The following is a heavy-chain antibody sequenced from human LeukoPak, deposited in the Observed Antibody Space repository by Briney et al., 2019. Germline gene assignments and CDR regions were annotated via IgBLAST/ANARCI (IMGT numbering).Heavy chain of an antibody. CDR2: MNPNSGNT. D-gene: IGHD3-3*01. CDR1: GYTFTSYD. Sequence: GASVNVSCKASGYTFTSYDINWVRQATGQGLEWMGWMNPNSGNTGYAQKFQGRVTMTRNTSISTAYMELSSLRSEDTAVYYCARYGTYYDFWSGYQSYYYHYGMDVWGQGTTVTVSS. V-gene: IGHV1-8*01. CDR3: ARYGTYYDFWSGYQSYYYHYGMDV. J-gene: IGHJ6*02.